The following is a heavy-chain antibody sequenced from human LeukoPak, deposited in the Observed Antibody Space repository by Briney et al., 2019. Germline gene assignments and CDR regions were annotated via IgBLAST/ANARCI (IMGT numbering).Heavy chain of an antibody. CDR3: ARGLRWPDF. V-gene: IGHV3-7*03. CDR1: GLTFNIDW. Sequence: GGSLGLSCATSGLTFNIDWMNWVRQAPGKGLEWVANIKPDGSAKSYVDSVRGRFTISRDNAKESLFLQMNSLRADDTAVYYCARGLRWPDFWGQGTLVTVSS. CDR2: IKPDGSAK. D-gene: IGHD4-23*01. J-gene: IGHJ4*02.